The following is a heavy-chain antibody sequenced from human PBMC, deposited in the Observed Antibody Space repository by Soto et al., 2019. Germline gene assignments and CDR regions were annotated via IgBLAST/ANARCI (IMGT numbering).Heavy chain of an antibody. CDR1: GYTFTSYG. V-gene: IGHV1-18*01. CDR2: ISAYNGNT. CDR3: AMTPIYSSGWPIDY. Sequence: GASVKVSCKASGYTFTSYGISCVRQAPGQGLEWMGWISAYNGNTNYAQKLQGRVTMTTDTSTSTAYMELRSLRSDDTAVYYCAMTPIYSSGWPIDYWGQGTLVTVSS. J-gene: IGHJ4*02. D-gene: IGHD6-19*01.